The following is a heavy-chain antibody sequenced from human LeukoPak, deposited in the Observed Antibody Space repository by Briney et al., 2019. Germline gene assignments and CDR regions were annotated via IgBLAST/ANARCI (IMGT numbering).Heavy chain of an antibody. CDR1: GGSFSGYY. CDR2: INHSGST. V-gene: IGHV4-34*01. J-gene: IGHJ4*02. Sequence: SETLSLTCAVYGGSFSGYYWSWIRQPPGKGLEWNGEINHSGSTNYNPSLKSRVTISVDTSKNQFSLKLSSVTAADTAVYYCARFQRGYWGQGTLVTVSS. D-gene: IGHD6-25*01. CDR3: ARFQRGY.